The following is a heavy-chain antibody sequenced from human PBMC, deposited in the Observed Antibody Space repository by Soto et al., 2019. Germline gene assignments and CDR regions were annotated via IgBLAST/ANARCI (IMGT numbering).Heavy chain of an antibody. CDR2: IIPVVGTT. CDR1: GDTFTTNS. CDR3: ARGLLYATTDFDY. Sequence: QVQLVQSGAEVKKPGSSVKVSCKASGDTFTTNSLNWVRQAPGQGLEWMGGIIPVVGTTKYAQKYRDRVTITGDKSTNTAYMELSSLRSDDTAVYYCARGLLYATTDFDYWGQGTPVTVSS. D-gene: IGHD2-8*01. J-gene: IGHJ4*02. V-gene: IGHV1-69*06.